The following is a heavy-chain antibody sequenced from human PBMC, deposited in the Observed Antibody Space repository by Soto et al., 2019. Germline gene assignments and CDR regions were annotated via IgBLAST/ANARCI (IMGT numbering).Heavy chain of an antibody. CDR1: GGSISSGGYY. D-gene: IGHD3-16*01. Sequence: QVQLLESGPGLVKPSQTLSLTCTVSGGSISSGGYYWSWIRQHPGKGLEWIGYIYYSGSTYNNPSLKSRVTISVDTSKNQFSLKLSSVTAADTAVYYCARGPGIMAKIDYWGQGTLVTVSS. J-gene: IGHJ4*02. CDR3: ARGPGIMAKIDY. V-gene: IGHV4-31*03. CDR2: IYYSGST.